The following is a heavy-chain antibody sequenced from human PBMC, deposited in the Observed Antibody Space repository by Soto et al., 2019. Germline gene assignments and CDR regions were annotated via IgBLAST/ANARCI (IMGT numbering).Heavy chain of an antibody. D-gene: IGHD3-9*01. V-gene: IGHV1-3*01. CDR3: ARDPLDILTGYPYYFDY. J-gene: IGHJ4*02. CDR1: GYTFSNCT. Sequence: QVQLVQSGAEVKKPGASVKVSCKASGYTFSNCTMHWVRQAPGQSLEWMGWFNAGNGKTKYSQKFQGRITITRDTSASTAYMELSSLRYEDTAVYYCARDPLDILTGYPYYFDYWGQGTLVTVSS. CDR2: FNAGNGKT.